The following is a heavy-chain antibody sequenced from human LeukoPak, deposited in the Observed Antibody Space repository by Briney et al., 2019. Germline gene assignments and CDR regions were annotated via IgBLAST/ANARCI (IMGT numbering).Heavy chain of an antibody. CDR1: EFTFSSYE. CDR2: ISGSGGTI. CDR3: AKAHYASGSSSGRVD. Sequence: GGSVRLSCASSEFTFSSYEMNWVRQAPGKGLEWVSYISGSGGTIYYADSVKGRFTISRDNAKNSLYLQMNSLRAEDTAVYYCAKAHYASGSSSGRVDWGQGTMGTVSS. J-gene: IGHJ4*02. D-gene: IGHD3-10*01. V-gene: IGHV3-48*03.